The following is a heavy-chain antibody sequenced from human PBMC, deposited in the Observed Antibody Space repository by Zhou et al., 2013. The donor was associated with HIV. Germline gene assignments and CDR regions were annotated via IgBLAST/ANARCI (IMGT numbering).Heavy chain of an antibody. V-gene: IGHV1-18*01. CDR2: ISAYNGNT. CDR1: GYTFTSYG. D-gene: IGHD3-16*02. J-gene: IGHJ6*02. CDR3: ARDSATWYYDYVWGSYQDYYYYGMDV. Sequence: QVQLVQSGAEVKKPGASVKVSCKASGYTFTSYGISWVRQAPGQGLEWMGWISAYNGNTNYAQKLQGRVTMTTDTSTSTAYMELRSLRSDDTAVYYCARDSATWYYDYVWGSYQDYYYYGMDVWGQGTTVTVSS.